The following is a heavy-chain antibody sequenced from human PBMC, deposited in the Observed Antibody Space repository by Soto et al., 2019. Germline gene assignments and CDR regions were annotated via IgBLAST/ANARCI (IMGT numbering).Heavy chain of an antibody. D-gene: IGHD1-1*01. CDR2: IYYSGGT. CDR3: ARDLGREHHYFDY. V-gene: IGHV4-61*01. Sequence: LCLTGTVAGGSVSSGSYYWSWIRQPPGKGLEWIGYIYYSGGTNYNPSLKSRVTISVDTSKNQFSLKLSSVTAADTAVYYCARDLGREHHYFDYWGQGTLVTVSS. J-gene: IGHJ4*02. CDR1: GGSVSSGSYY.